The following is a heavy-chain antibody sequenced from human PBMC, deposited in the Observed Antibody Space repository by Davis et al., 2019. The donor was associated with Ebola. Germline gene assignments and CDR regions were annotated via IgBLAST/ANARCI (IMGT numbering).Heavy chain of an antibody. CDR2: IKEDGSEK. CDR1: GFTTSRDW. J-gene: IGHJ6*04. V-gene: IGHV3-7*01. Sequence: GESLKISCAASGFTTSRDWMSWVRQAPGKVLEWVATIKEDGSEKYYVDFVKGRFTISRDKAKNSLYLQMNSLRAEDTAVYYCARDDYDFWGGYSPVYYYGMDVWGKGTTVTVSS. CDR3: ARDDYDFWGGYSPVYYYGMDV. D-gene: IGHD3-3*01.